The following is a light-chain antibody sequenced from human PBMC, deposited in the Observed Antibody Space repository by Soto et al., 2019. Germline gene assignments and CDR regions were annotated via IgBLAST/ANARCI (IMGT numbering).Light chain of an antibody. V-gene: IGKV1-5*01. CDR2: DAS. Sequence: DFQMTQSPSTLSASVGDRVTITCRASQNINNWVAWYQQKPGKAPKFLIYDASTLQRGVPSRFRGSGFGTEFSITISSLQPDDFGSYYWHHTRTFGQGTKVEIK. J-gene: IGKJ1*01. CDR1: QNINNW. CDR3: HHTRT.